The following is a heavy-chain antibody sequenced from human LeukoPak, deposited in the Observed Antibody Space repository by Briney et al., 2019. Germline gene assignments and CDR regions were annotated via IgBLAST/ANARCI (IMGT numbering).Heavy chain of an antibody. J-gene: IGHJ3*02. CDR1: GFTFSSYA. CDR3: AKDIRYDSSGSAFDI. CDR2: ISGSGGST. V-gene: IGHV3-23*01. Sequence: GGSLRLSCAASGFTFSSYAMSWVRQAPGKGLEWVSAISGSGGSTYYADSVKGRFTISRDNSKNTLYPQMNSLRAEDTAVYYCAKDIRYDSSGSAFDIWGQGTMVTVSS. D-gene: IGHD3-22*01.